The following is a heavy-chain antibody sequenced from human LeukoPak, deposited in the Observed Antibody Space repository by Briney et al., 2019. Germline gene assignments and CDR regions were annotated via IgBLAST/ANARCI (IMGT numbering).Heavy chain of an antibody. D-gene: IGHD3-16*01. CDR1: GGSISSGSYY. J-gene: IGHJ4*02. CDR3: ARGVVITFGGAADY. Sequence: PSQTLSLTCTVSGGSISSGSYYWSWIRQPPGAGLEWIGDIYSSGSTNYNPSLRSRVTISIDTSKNQFSLKLNSVTAADTAVYYCARGVVITFGGAADYWGQGTLVTVSS. CDR2: IYSSGST. V-gene: IGHV4-61*01.